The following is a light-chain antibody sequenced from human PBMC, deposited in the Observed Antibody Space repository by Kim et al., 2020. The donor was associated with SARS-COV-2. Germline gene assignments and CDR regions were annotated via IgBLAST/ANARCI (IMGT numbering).Light chain of an antibody. V-gene: IGKV1-5*03. Sequence: DIQMTQSPSTLSASVGVRVTITCRASQSISSWLAWYQQKPGKAPKLLIYKASSLESGVPSRFSGSGSGTEFTLTISSLQPDDFATYYCQQYNRYWTFGQGTKVDIK. CDR3: QQYNRYWT. J-gene: IGKJ1*01. CDR2: KAS. CDR1: QSISSW.